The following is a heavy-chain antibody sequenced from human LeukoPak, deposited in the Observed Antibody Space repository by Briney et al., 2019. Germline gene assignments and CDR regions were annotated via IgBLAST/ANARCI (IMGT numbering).Heavy chain of an antibody. J-gene: IGHJ4*02. D-gene: IGHD2-2*01. CDR2: TRNKANSYTT. Sequence: PGGSLRLSCAASGFTFSDHYMDWVRQAPGKGLEWVGRTRNKANSYTTEYAASVKGGFTISRDDSKNSLYLQMNSLKTEDTAVYYCVRLDCSSTSCYFDYWGQGTLVTVSS. CDR1: GFTFSDHY. V-gene: IGHV3-72*01. CDR3: VRLDCSSTSCYFDY.